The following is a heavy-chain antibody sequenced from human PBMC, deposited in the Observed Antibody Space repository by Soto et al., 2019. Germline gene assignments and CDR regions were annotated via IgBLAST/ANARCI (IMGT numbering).Heavy chain of an antibody. J-gene: IGHJ5*02. V-gene: IGHV1-69*01. Sequence: QVQLVQSGAEVKKPGSSVKVSCKASGGTFSSYAISWVRQAPGQGLEWMGGIIPIFGTANYAQKFQGRVTITADESTSTAYMELSSLRSEDTAVYYCAREGTDSSSWSTENWFDPWGQGTLVTVSS. CDR3: AREGTDSSSWSTENWFDP. CDR1: GGTFSSYA. D-gene: IGHD6-13*01. CDR2: IIPIFGTA.